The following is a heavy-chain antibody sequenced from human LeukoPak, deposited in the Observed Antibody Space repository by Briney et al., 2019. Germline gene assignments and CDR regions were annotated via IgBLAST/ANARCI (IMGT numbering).Heavy chain of an antibody. CDR1: GVSICSYY. CDR3: ARGDSYYGSGSYYIDY. V-gene: IGHV4-4*07. Sequence: PGETLSLTCTVSGVSICSYYGSWVRQPAGKGGEGVGRIYTSGSTNYNPSLKSRETMSVDTSKTQFSLKLSSVTAADTAAYYCARGDSYYGSGSYYIDYWGQGTLVTVSS. J-gene: IGHJ4*02. D-gene: IGHD3-10*01. CDR2: IYTSGST.